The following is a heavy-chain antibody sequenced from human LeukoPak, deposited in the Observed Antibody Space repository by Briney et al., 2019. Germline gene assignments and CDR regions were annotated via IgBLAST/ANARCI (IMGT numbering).Heavy chain of an antibody. CDR2: FDPEDGET. V-gene: IGHV1-24*01. CDR1: GYTLTELS. Sequence: ASVKVSCKVSGYTLTELSMHWVRQAPGKGLEWMGGFDPEDGETIYARKFQGRVTMTEDTSTDTAYMELSSLRSEDTAVYYCATDRTQQLAGSRPSLYFDLWGRGTLVTVSS. J-gene: IGHJ2*01. D-gene: IGHD6-6*01. CDR3: ATDRTQQLAGSRPSLYFDL.